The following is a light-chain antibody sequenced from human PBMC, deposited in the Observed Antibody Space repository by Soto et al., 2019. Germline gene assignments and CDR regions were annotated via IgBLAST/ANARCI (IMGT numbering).Light chain of an antibody. CDR1: QSVSSN. J-gene: IGKJ3*01. CDR3: QQYNNWPPPFT. CDR2: GAS. V-gene: IGKV3-15*01. Sequence: EIVMTQSPATLSVSPGERATLSCRASQSVSSNLAWYQQKPGQAPRLLIYGASTRATGIPARFSGSGSGTEFTLTISGLQSEGFAVYYCQQYNNWPPPFTFGPGTKVDIK.